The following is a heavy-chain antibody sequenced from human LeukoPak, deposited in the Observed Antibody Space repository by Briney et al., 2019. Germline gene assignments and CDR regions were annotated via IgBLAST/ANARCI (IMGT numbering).Heavy chain of an antibody. J-gene: IGHJ4*02. D-gene: IGHD3-22*01. V-gene: IGHV4-34*01. CDR3: ARGPYYYDSTGYYFFDY. CDR2: INHSGST. CDR1: GGSFSGYY. Sequence: SETLSLTCAVYGGSFSGYYWSWIRQPPGKGLEWIGEINHSGSTHYKPSLKSRVTISVDTSKTQFSLNLTSVTAADTAVYYCARGPYYYDSTGYYFFDYWGQGTLVTVSS.